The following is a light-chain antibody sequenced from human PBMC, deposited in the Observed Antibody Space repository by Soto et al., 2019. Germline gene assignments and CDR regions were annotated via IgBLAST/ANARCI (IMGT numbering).Light chain of an antibody. J-gene: IGKJ4*01. CDR2: GAS. Sequence: EIVLTQSPGTLSLSPGERATLSCRASQTVSSSHLAWYQQKTGQAPNLLIYGASSRATGIPDRFSGSGSGTDFTLTISRLEPEDFAVYYCQHYGSSPRTFGGGTKVEIK. CDR3: QHYGSSPRT. CDR1: QTVSSSH. V-gene: IGKV3-20*01.